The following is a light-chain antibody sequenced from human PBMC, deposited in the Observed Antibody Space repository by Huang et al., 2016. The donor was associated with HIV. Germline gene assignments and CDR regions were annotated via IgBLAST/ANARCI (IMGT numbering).Light chain of an antibody. CDR3: HQFYRTPQT. CDR1: QTVLHSSNNKNY. CDR2: WAS. Sequence: DIVMTQSPDSMTVSLGERATIHCKSSQTVLHSSNNKNYLAWSQQKPGQPPKLLIYWASTRESGVPDRFIGGGSGTDFTLTITSLQAGDVAVYFCHQFYRTPQTFGQGTKVEIK. J-gene: IGKJ1*01. V-gene: IGKV4-1*01.